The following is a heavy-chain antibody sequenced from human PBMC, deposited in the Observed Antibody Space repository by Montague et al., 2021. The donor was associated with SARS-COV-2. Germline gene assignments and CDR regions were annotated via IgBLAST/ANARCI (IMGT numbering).Heavy chain of an antibody. D-gene: IGHD3-9*01. Sequence: SETLSLTCTVSGGSTASHYWNWICHPPPKRPEWIVYVYYNGDTKYNPSPQSRVTISIDTSENQFSLRLNSVTAADTAAYFCARGWAFDPWGQGSLVTVSS. J-gene: IGHJ5*02. CDR2: VYYNGDT. CDR3: ARGWAFDP. CDR1: GGSTASHY. V-gene: IGHV4-59*11.